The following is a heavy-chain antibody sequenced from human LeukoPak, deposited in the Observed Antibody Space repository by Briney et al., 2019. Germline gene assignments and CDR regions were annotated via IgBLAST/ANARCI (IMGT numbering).Heavy chain of an antibody. CDR1: GYTFTNYY. CDR3: ARVAGLCSAGSCGNWFDP. D-gene: IGHD3-10*01. J-gene: IGHJ5*02. Sequence: GASVKVSCKASGYTFTNYYMHWVRQAPGQGLEWMGIINPSGGSTSYAQKFQGRVTMTRHTSTSTVYMELSSLRSEDTAVYYCARVAGLCSAGSCGNWFDPWGQGTLVTVSS. CDR2: INPSGGST. V-gene: IGHV1-46*01.